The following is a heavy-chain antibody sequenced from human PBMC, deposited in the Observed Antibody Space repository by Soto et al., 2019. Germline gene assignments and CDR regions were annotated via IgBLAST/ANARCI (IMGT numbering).Heavy chain of an antibody. CDR1: GGSISSGDYY. Sequence: SETLSLTCTVSGGSISSGDYYWSWIRQPPGKGLEWIGYIYYSGSTYYNPSLKSRVTISVDTSKNQLSLKLSSVTAADTAVYYCARGARYCSGGSCYDDAFDIWGQGTMVTVSS. CDR3: ARGARYCSGGSCYDDAFDI. D-gene: IGHD2-15*01. CDR2: IYYSGST. V-gene: IGHV4-30-4*01. J-gene: IGHJ3*02.